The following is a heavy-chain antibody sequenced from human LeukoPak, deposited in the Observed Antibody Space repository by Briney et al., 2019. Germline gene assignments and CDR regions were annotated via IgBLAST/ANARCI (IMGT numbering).Heavy chain of an antibody. CDR1: GFTFSSYA. V-gene: IGHV3-23*01. CDR3: AKGGLWFGESPSNYFDY. Sequence: SGGSLRLSCAASGFTFSSYAMSWVRQAPGKGLEWVSAISGSGGSTYYADSVKGRFTISRDNSKNTLYLQMNSLRAEDTAVYYCAKGGLWFGESPSNYFDYWGQGTLVTVSS. D-gene: IGHD3-10*01. CDR2: ISGSGGST. J-gene: IGHJ4*02.